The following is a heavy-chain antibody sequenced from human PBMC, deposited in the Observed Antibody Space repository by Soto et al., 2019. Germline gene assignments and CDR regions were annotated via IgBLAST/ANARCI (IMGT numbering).Heavy chain of an antibody. J-gene: IGHJ4*02. CDR3: AKYSSSSGEIDY. CDR1: GGTFSSYT. CDR2: IIPILGIA. V-gene: IGHV1-69*02. Sequence: SVKVSCKASGGTFSSYTISWVRQAPGQGLEWMGRIIPILGIANYAQKFQGRVTITADKSTSTAYMELSSLRSEDTAVYYCAKYSSSSGEIDYWGQGTLVTVSS. D-gene: IGHD6-6*01.